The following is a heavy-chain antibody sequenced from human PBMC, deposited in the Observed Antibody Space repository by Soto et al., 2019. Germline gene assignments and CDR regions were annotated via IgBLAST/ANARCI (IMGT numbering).Heavy chain of an antibody. J-gene: IGHJ4*02. CDR1: GYTFTSYY. CDR3: ARERLAGYSSGWYAY. D-gene: IGHD6-19*01. Sequence: ASVKVSCKSSGYTFTSYYMHWVRQAPGQGLEWMGIIDPSGGSTSYAQKFQGRVTMTRDTSTSTVYMELSSLRSEDTAVYYCARERLAGYSSGWYAYWGQGTLVTAPQ. CDR2: IDPSGGST. V-gene: IGHV1-46*03.